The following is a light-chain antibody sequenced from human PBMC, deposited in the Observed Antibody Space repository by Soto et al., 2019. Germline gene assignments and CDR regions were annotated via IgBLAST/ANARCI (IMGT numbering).Light chain of an antibody. CDR1: SSDVGGYKY. CDR2: DIR. Sequence: QSVLTQPASVSGSPGQSITISCTGTSSDVGGYKYVSWYQQHPGKAPKLMSYDIRNRPSGVSNRFSGSKSGNTASLTISGLQAEDEADYYCSSYTSSSTRVFGTGTQLTVL. J-gene: IGLJ1*01. CDR3: SSYTSSSTRV. V-gene: IGLV2-14*03.